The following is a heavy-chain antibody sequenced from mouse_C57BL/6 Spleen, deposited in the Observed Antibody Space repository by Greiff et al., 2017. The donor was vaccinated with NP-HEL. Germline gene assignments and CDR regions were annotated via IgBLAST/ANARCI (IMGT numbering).Heavy chain of an antibody. V-gene: IGHV10-1*01. CDR3: VRGGSHFDY. CDR2: IRSKSNNYAT. J-gene: IGHJ2*01. CDR1: GFSFNTYA. D-gene: IGHD1-1*02. Sequence: EVQLQESGGGLVQPKGSLKLSCAASGFSFNTYAMNWVRQAPGKGLEWVARIRSKSNNYATYYADSVKDRFTISRDDSESMLYLQMNNLKTEDTAMYYCVRGGSHFDYWGQGTTLTVSS.